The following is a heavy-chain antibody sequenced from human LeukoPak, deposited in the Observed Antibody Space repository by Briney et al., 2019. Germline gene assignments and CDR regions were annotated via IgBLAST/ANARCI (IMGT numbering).Heavy chain of an antibody. Sequence: SQTPSLTCAISGDSVSSSSAAWNWIRQSPSRGLEWLGRTYYRSKWYYHYAVSVKSRIIVNPDTSKNQFSPQLNSVTPEDTAVYYCARGGSYAFNIWGQGTMVTVSS. V-gene: IGHV6-1*01. J-gene: IGHJ3*02. CDR3: ARGGSYAFNI. CDR2: TYYRSKWYY. D-gene: IGHD1-26*01. CDR1: GDSVSSSSAA.